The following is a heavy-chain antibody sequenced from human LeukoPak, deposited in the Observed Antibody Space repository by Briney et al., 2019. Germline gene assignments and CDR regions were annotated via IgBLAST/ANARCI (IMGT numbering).Heavy chain of an antibody. V-gene: IGHV4-59*11. D-gene: IGHD3-3*01. CDR1: GGSIGSHY. Sequence: SETLSLTCTVSGGSIGSHYWSWIRQPPGKGLEWIGYIYYSGSTNYNPSLKSRVTISVDTSKNQFSLKLSSVTAADTAVYYCARYAEYYDFWSGYYFKVGFFDYWGQGTLVTVSS. CDR3: ARYAEYYDFWSGYYFKVGFFDY. CDR2: IYYSGST. J-gene: IGHJ4*02.